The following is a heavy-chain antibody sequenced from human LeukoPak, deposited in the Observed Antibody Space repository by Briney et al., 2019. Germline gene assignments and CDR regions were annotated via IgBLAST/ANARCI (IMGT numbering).Heavy chain of an antibody. CDR1: GFTFSHYY. J-gene: IGHJ2*01. CDR3: VRVMLGSSKFFDL. D-gene: IGHD1-26*01. CDR2: IRNKANSYSI. Sequence: GGSLRLSCAGSGFTFSHYYIDWVRQAPGKGLEWVARIRNKANSYSIEYAAPVKGRFTISRDDSKNSVYLQMNSLKSEDTADYYCVRVMLGSSKFFDLWGRGTLVTVSS. V-gene: IGHV3-72*01.